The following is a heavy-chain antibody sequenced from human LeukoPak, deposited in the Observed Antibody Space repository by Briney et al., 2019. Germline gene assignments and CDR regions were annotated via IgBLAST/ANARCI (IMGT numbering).Heavy chain of an antibody. CDR2: INPSGGST. CDR1: GYTFTNYY. J-gene: IGHJ5*02. Sequence: ASVKVSCKASGYTFTNYYMHWVRQAPGQGLEWMGIINPSGGSTKYSQKFQGRVTMTRDTSTSTVYVELSSLRSEDTAVYYCARDVSAGGTNWFDPWGQGTLVTVSS. V-gene: IGHV1-46*01. D-gene: IGHD3-16*01. CDR3: ARDVSAGGTNWFDP.